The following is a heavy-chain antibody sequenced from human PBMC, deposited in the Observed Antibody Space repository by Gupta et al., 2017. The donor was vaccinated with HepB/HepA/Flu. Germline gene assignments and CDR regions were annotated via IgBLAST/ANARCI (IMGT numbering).Heavy chain of an antibody. CDR2: ISGSGGST. J-gene: IGHJ4*02. V-gene: IGHV3-23*01. CDR1: GFTFSSYA. CDR3: AKRLGXYYDSSGYWIFDY. Sequence: EVQLLESGGGLVQPGGSLRLSCVASGFTFSSYAMSWVRQAPGKGLEWVSAISGSGGSTYYADSVKGRFTISRDNSKNTLYLQMNSLRAEDTAVXYXAKRLGXYYDSSGYWIFDYWGQGTLVTVSS. D-gene: IGHD3-22*01.